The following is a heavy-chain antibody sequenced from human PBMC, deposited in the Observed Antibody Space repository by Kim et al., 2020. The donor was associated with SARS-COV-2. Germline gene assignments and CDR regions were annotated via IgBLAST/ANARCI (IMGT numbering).Heavy chain of an antibody. CDR3: AREPYSSSSWDFDL. Sequence: NPSLKSRVTISVDTSKNQFSLKLSSVTAADTAVYYCAREPYSSSSWDFDLWGRGTLVTVSS. J-gene: IGHJ2*01. D-gene: IGHD6-6*01. V-gene: IGHV4-31*02.